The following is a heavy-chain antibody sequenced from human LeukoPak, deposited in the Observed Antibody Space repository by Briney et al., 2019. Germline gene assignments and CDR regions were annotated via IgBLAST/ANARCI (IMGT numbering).Heavy chain of an antibody. Sequence: GASVKVSCKASGYTLSDFHIQWVRQAPGQGLEWMGTINPNTGATVYAQKFQGRVTITRDTSINTAYMDLSRLTSDDTAFYYCARDRAYDHSAYPMFSPWGQGTLVTVSS. CDR3: ARDRAYDHSAYPMFSP. CDR2: INPNTGAT. D-gene: IGHD3-22*01. J-gene: IGHJ5*02. V-gene: IGHV1-2*02. CDR1: GYTLSDFH.